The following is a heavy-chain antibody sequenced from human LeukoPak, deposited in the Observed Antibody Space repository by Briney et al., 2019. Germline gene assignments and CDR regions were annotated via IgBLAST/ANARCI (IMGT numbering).Heavy chain of an antibody. Sequence: GSSVKVSCKASGGTFSSYAISWVRQAPGQGLEWMGWISAYNGNTNYAQKLQGRVTMTTDTSTSTAYMELRSLRSDDTAVYYCARDDYYDSSGYYYYYYGMGVWGQGTTVTVSS. CDR3: ARDDYYDSSGYYYYYYGMGV. CDR2: ISAYNGNT. CDR1: GGTFSSYA. V-gene: IGHV1-18*01. D-gene: IGHD3-22*01. J-gene: IGHJ6*02.